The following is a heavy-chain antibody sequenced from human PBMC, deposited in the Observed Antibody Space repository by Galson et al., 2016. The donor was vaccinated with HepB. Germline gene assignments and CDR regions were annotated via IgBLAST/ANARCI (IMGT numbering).Heavy chain of an antibody. V-gene: IGHV1-18*01. CDR2: ISPYSGNT. Sequence: SVKVSCKASGYTFTTYGISWVRQAPGQGLEWMGWISPYSGNTNYAQKFQGRVTMSTDTSTSTAYMELRSLRSDDTAVYYCAKKESVAARNHYYSYHGMDVWGRGTTVTVSS. J-gene: IGHJ6*02. CDR1: GYTFTTYG. CDR3: AKKESVAARNHYYSYHGMDV. D-gene: IGHD6-6*01.